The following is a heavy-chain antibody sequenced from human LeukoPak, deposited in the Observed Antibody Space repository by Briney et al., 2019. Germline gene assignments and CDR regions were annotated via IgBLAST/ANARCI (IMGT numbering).Heavy chain of an antibody. CDR3: ARDRPNLSWFDP. Sequence: PSETLSLTCTVSGGSISSSSYYWGWIRQPPGKGLEWIGSIYYSGSTYYNPSLKSRVTISVDTSKNQFSLRLSSVTAADTAVYYCARDRPNLSWFDPWGQGTLVTVSS. V-gene: IGHV4-39*07. CDR1: GGSISSSSYY. J-gene: IGHJ5*02. D-gene: IGHD4/OR15-4a*01. CDR2: IYYSGST.